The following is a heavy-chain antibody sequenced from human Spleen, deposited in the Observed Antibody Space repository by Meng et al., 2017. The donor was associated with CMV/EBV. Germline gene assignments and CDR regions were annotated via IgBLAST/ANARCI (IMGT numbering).Heavy chain of an antibody. V-gene: IGHV4-39*01. CDR3: ARGRFLGYDFWSGYYENWCDS. J-gene: IGHJ5*01. CDR1: GGSISSSSYY. Sequence: SETLSLTCTVSGGSISSSSYYWGWIRQPPGKGLEWIGSIYHSGSTYYNPSLKSRVTISVDTSKNQFSLKLSSVTAADTAVYYCARGRFLGYDFWSGYYENWCDSWGQGTTVTVSS. D-gene: IGHD3-3*01. CDR2: IYHSGST.